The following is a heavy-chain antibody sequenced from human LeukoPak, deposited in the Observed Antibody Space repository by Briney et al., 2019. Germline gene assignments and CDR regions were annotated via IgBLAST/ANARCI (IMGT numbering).Heavy chain of an antibody. Sequence: GGSLRLSCAASGFTFSSYEMNWVRQAPGKGLEWVSYIGTSDSSTYYADSVKGRFTISRDNAKNSLYVQMNSLRAEDTAVYYCARYGDSSVYYSANAFDIWGQGTIVTVSS. CDR1: GFTFSSYE. CDR3: ARYGDSSVYYSANAFDI. J-gene: IGHJ3*02. CDR2: IGTSDSST. D-gene: IGHD3-22*01. V-gene: IGHV3-48*03.